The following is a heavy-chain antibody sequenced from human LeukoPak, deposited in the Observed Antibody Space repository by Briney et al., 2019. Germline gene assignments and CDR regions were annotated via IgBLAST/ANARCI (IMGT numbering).Heavy chain of an antibody. J-gene: IGHJ4*02. Sequence: GGSLRLSCAASGFTFSHYAMYWVRQAPGKGLEWVALISYDGSEQHYADSVKGRFTISRDSPKNTLYLQMNTLRPEDTAVYYCARERAGFYAEYWGQGTLVTVSS. CDR3: ARERAGFYAEY. V-gene: IGHV3-30*04. CDR2: ISYDGSEQ. D-gene: IGHD3-9*01. CDR1: GFTFSHYA.